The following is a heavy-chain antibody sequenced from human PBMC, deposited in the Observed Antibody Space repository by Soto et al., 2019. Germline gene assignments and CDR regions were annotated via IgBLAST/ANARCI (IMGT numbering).Heavy chain of an antibody. V-gene: IGHV4-39*01. CDR3: ARHTAAMVRGVFDY. J-gene: IGHJ4*02. CDR1: GGSISSSSYY. CDR2: IYYSGST. Sequence: QLQLQESGPGLVKPSESLSLTCTVSGGSISSSSYYWGWIRQPPGKGLEWIGSIYYSGSTYYNPSLKSRVTISVDTSKNQFSLKLSSVTAADTAVYYSARHTAAMVRGVFDYWGQGTLVTVSS. D-gene: IGHD3-10*01.